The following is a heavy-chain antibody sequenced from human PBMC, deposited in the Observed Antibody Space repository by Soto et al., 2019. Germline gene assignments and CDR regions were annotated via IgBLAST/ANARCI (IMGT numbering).Heavy chain of an antibody. D-gene: IGHD5-12*01. CDR1: GFTFDDYA. V-gene: IGHV3-9*01. CDR2: ISWNSGSI. Sequence: GGSLRLSCAASGFTFDDYAMHWVRQAPGKGLEWVSGISWNSGSIGYADSVKGRFTISRDNAKNSLYLQMNSLRAEDTALYYCAKGGYSGYDYKPFDYWGQGTLVTVSS. J-gene: IGHJ4*02. CDR3: AKGGYSGYDYKPFDY.